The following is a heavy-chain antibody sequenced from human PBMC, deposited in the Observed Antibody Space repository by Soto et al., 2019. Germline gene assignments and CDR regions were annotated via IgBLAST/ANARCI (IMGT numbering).Heavy chain of an antibody. Sequence: QVQLVESGGGVVQPGRSLRLSCAASGFTFSSYGMHWVRKAPGKGLEWVAVISYDGSNKYYADSVKGRFTISRDNSKNTLYLQMNSLRAEDTAVYYCARTTAPSGALDVWGQGTTVTVSS. CDR2: ISYDGSNK. D-gene: IGHD4-17*01. J-gene: IGHJ6*02. CDR1: GFTFSSYG. CDR3: ARTTAPSGALDV. V-gene: IGHV3-30*03.